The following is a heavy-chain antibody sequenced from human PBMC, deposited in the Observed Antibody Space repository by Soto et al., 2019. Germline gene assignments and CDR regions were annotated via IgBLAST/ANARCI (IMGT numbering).Heavy chain of an antibody. CDR2: IIPIFGTA. Sequence: ASVKVSCKASGGTFSSYAISWVRQAPGQGLEWMGGIIPIFGTANYAQKFQGRVTITADESTSTACMELSSLRSEDTAVYYCARGYYYDSSGYWYSEYFDLWGRGTLVTVSS. D-gene: IGHD3-22*01. J-gene: IGHJ2*01. CDR3: ARGYYYDSSGYWYSEYFDL. V-gene: IGHV1-69*13. CDR1: GGTFSSYA.